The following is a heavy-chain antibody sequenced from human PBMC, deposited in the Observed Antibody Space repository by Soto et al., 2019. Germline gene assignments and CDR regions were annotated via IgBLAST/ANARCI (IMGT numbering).Heavy chain of an antibody. CDR2: INHSGST. V-gene: IGHV4-34*01. Sequence: SETLSITCAVYGGSFSGYYWSWIRQPPGKGLEWIGEINHSGSTNYNPSHKSRVTISVDTSKNQFSLKLSTMTAADTAVYYCARDKITGLFDYWGQGTLVTVS. CDR3: ARDKITGLFDY. D-gene: IGHD2-8*02. CDR1: GGSFSGYY. J-gene: IGHJ4*02.